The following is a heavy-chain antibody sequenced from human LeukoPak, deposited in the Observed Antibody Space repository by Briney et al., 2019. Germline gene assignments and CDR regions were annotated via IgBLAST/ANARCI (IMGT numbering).Heavy chain of an antibody. Sequence: SETLSLTCTVSGGSISSYYWSWIRQPPGKGLEWIGYIYYSGSTNYNPSLKSRVTISVDTSKNQFSLKLSSVTAADTAVYYCASRFTGYYYDSSGYPDDYWGQGTLVTVSS. V-gene: IGHV4-59*01. CDR3: ASRFTGYYYDSSGYPDDY. J-gene: IGHJ4*02. D-gene: IGHD3-22*01. CDR1: GGSISSYY. CDR2: IYYSGST.